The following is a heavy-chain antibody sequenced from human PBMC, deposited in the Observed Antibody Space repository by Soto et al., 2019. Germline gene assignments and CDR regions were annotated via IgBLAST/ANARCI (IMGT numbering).Heavy chain of an antibody. V-gene: IGHV4-31*03. CDR3: ARGGEYQLLYTDYYGMDV. Sequence: PSETLSLTCTVSGGSITRGGYYWSWIRQHPGKGLEWIGFIHYSGGTYYNPSLKSRVTISADTSKNQFSLKLSSVTAADTAVYYCARGGEYQLLYTDYYGMDVWGQGTTVTVSS. CDR2: IHYSGGT. CDR1: GGSITRGGYY. J-gene: IGHJ6*02. D-gene: IGHD2-2*02.